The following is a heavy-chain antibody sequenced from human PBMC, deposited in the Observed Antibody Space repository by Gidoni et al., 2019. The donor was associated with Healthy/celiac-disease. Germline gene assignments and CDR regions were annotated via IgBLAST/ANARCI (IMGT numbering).Heavy chain of an antibody. CDR2: ISSSSITI. J-gene: IGHJ4*02. V-gene: IGHV3-48*02. CDR3: ASVMPTYYYDSSGYGYFDY. Sequence: EVQLVESGGGLVQPGGSVRLSGAAPGFTFSSERMNWVRQAPGKGLGWVSYISSSSITIYYADAVKGRFTSARDNAKNSLYLQMNSLRDEDTAVYYCASVMPTYYYDSSGYGYFDYWGQGTLVTVSS. CDR1: GFTFSSER. D-gene: IGHD3-22*01.